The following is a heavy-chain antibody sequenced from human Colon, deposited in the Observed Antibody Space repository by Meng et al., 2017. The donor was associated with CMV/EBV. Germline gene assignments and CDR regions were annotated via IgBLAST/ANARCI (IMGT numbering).Heavy chain of an antibody. V-gene: IGHV3-23*01. Sequence: GESLKISCAASGFTFSSYAMSWVRQAPGEGLEWVSAISGSGGSTYYADSVKGRFTISRDNSKNTLYLQMNSLRAEDTAVYYCAKQGSGSYNWFDPWGQGTLVTVSS. J-gene: IGHJ5*02. CDR3: AKQGSGSYNWFDP. CDR1: GFTFSSYA. D-gene: IGHD1-26*01. CDR2: ISGSGGST.